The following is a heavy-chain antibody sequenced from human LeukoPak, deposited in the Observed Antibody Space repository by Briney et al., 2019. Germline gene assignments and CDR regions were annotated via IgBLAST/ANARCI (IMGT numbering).Heavy chain of an antibody. J-gene: IGHJ4*02. CDR3: ARGHSSWWFDY. V-gene: IGHV4-59*01. Sequence: SETLSLTCTVSGGSISSYYWSWIRQPPGKGLDWIGYIYYSGSTNYNPSLKSRVTISVDTSKNQFSLKLSSVTAADTAVYYCARGHSSWWFDYWGQGTLVTVSS. D-gene: IGHD6-13*01. CDR2: IYYSGST. CDR1: GGSISSYY.